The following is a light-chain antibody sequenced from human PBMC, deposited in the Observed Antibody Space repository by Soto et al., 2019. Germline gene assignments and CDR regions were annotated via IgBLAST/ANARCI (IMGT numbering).Light chain of an antibody. Sequence: IVMTQSPATLSVSPGERATLSCRASQSINSNLAWYQQKPGQAPRLLMFRASIRATGFPARFSGSGSGTDFTLTISSLQSEDFAVYYCQQYNNWPWTFGQGTKVDIK. CDR3: QQYNNWPWT. J-gene: IGKJ1*01. V-gene: IGKV3-15*01. CDR2: RAS. CDR1: QSINSN.